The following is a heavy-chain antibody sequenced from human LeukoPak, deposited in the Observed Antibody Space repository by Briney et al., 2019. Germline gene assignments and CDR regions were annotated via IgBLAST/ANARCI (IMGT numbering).Heavy chain of an antibody. J-gene: IGHJ4*02. D-gene: IGHD3-22*01. CDR3: ASRNYYDSSGYSRVDY. CDR2: IYYSGST. Sequence: WVRQPPGKGLEWIGSIYYSGSTYYNPSLKSRVTISVDTSKNQFSLKLSSVTAADTAVYYCASRNYYDSSGYSRVDYWGQGTLVTVSS. V-gene: IGHV4-39*01.